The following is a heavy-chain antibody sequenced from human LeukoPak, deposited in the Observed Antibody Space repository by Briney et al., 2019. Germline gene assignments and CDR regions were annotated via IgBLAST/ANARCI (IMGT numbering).Heavy chain of an antibody. V-gene: IGHV3-48*03. CDR3: ASYSGWLSYFDS. J-gene: IGHJ4*02. CDR1: GFTFSSYE. CDR2: ISSSGSTI. D-gene: IGHD6-19*01. Sequence: GGSLRLSCAASGFTFSSYEMNWVRQAPGKGLVWVSYISSSGSTIYYADSVKGRFTISRDNAKNSLYLQMNSLRAEDTAVYYCASYSGWLSYFDSWGQGTLVTVSS.